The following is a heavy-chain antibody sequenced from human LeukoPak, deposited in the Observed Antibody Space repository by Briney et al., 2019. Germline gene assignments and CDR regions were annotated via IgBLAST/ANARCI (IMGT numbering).Heavy chain of an antibody. J-gene: IGHJ4*02. V-gene: IGHV4-30-4*08. CDR3: ARAVVRLSIAAAGTGYFDY. Sequence: SETLSLTCAVYGGSFSGYYWSWIRQPPGKGLEWIGYIYYSGSTYYNPSLKSRVTISVDTSKNQFSLKLSSVTAADTAVYYCARAVVRLSIAAAGTGYFDYWGQGTLVTVSS. CDR2: IYYSGST. D-gene: IGHD6-13*01. CDR1: GGSFSGYY.